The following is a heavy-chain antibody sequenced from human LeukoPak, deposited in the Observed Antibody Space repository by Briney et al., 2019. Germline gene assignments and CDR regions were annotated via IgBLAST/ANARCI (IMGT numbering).Heavy chain of an antibody. V-gene: IGHV3-23*01. CDR2: IGGVGDT. Sequence: GGSLRLSCAASGFTFSTYVMNWVRQAPGKRLEWVSTIGGVGDTYYADSVKGRFTISRDNSKNTVSLQMNSLRAEDTALYYCAKDTTAMWFDLWGQGTLVTVSS. CDR3: AKDTTAMWFDL. J-gene: IGHJ5*02. CDR1: GFTFSTYV. D-gene: IGHD2-21*02.